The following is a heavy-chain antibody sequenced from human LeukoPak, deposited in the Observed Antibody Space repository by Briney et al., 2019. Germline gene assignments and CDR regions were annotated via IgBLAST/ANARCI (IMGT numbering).Heavy chain of an antibody. Sequence: GGSLRLSCATSGFTFSHYGMHWVRQAPGKGLEWVAVIWSDATNKYYADSVRGRFTISRDYSKNSLYLQMSSLRAEGTATYYCARDAQRGFDYSNSLQYWGQGTLVTVSS. D-gene: IGHD4-11*01. J-gene: IGHJ4*02. CDR2: IWSDATNK. CDR1: GFTFSHYG. V-gene: IGHV3-33*08. CDR3: ARDAQRGFDYSNSLQY.